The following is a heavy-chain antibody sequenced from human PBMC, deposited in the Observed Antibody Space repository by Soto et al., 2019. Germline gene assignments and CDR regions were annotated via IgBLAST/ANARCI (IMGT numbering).Heavy chain of an antibody. J-gene: IGHJ6*02. CDR1: GYSFTRYW. D-gene: IGHD3-3*01. CDR2: IYPYDSDT. CDR3: ASIEWFGSKSSAMDG. V-gene: IGHV5-51*01. Sequence: GETLKITCQGSGYSFTRYWIACVRQMPGKGLEWMGIIYPYDSDTRYSPSFQDQVTISADKSITTAYLEWSSLEASDTAMYYCASIEWFGSKSSAMDGRGQRNTVTVSS.